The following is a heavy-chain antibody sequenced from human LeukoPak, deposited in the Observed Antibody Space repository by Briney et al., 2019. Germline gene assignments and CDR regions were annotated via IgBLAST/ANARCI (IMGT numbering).Heavy chain of an antibody. Sequence: SETLSLTCTVFGGSFTDYFWTWIRHSPGKGLEWIGEFNDYTGDTNYNPSLNSRVSISLEKSKNQFSLELRSVTAADTAVYYCARGRIAKVVVVHSFSYGMDVWGQGTTVTVSS. CDR3: ARGRIAKVVVVHSFSYGMDV. CDR2: FNDYTGDT. CDR1: GGSFTDYF. J-gene: IGHJ6*02. D-gene: IGHD3-22*01. V-gene: IGHV4-34*01.